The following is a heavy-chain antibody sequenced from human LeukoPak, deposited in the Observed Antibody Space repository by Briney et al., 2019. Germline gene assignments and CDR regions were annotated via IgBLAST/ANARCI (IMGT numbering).Heavy chain of an antibody. CDR3: ARDGYSSSWSMADRGY. Sequence: GGSLRLSCAASGFTLSTYAMSWVRQTPGKGLEWVAATSSSDAGTYHADSVRGRFTISRDNSKNTLYLQMNSLRAEDTAVYYCARDGYSSSWSMADRGYWGQGTLVTVSS. CDR1: GFTLSTYA. J-gene: IGHJ4*02. CDR2: TSSSDAGT. V-gene: IGHV3-23*01. D-gene: IGHD6-13*01.